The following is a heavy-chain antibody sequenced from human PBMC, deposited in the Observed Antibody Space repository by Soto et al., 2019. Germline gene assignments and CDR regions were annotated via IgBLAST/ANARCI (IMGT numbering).Heavy chain of an antibody. D-gene: IGHD3-22*01. CDR3: GNWGGRQIGPDYYDSSGSLDYYGMDV. Sequence: SVKVSCKASGGTFSSYAISWVRQAPGQGLEWMGGIIPIFGTANYAQKFQGRVTITADESTSTAYMELSSLRSEDTAVYYCGNWGGRQIGPDYYDSSGSLDYYGMDVWGQGTTVTVSS. V-gene: IGHV1-69*13. CDR2: IIPIFGTA. J-gene: IGHJ6*02. CDR1: GGTFSSYA.